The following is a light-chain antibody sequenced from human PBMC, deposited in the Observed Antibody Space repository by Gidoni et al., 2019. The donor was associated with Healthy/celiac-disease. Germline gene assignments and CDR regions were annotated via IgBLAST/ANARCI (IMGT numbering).Light chain of an antibody. V-gene: IGLV7-43*01. J-gene: IGLJ3*02. Sequence: QTVATQEASLTVSPGGTVTRTCATNTGAVSSGYYANWFTQKPGQAPRALIYSTSNKHSWTPARFSGSLVGGKAALTLSGVQPEDEVEYYCLLYFVSPQGMVFGGGTKLTVL. CDR3: LLYFVSPQGMV. CDR2: STS. CDR1: TGAVSSGYY.